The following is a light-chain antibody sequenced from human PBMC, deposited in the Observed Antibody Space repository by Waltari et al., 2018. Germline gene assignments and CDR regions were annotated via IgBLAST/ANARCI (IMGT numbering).Light chain of an antibody. CDR2: EVN. J-gene: IGLJ1*01. CDR1: FSDIGSTNF. CDR3: SSDAGSDYPYV. Sequence: QSALTQPPSASGSPGQSVTISCTGTFSDIGSTNFVSWYQQRPGKAPKLIIYEVNKPPSGVPVRFPGSKSGNTASLAVSGLQAEDEADYYCSSDAGSDYPYVFGTGTKVTVL. V-gene: IGLV2-8*01.